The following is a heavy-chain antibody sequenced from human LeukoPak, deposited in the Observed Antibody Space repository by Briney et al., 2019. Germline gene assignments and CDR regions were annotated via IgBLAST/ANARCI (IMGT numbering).Heavy chain of an antibody. CDR2: ISYDGSNK. D-gene: IGHD1-26*01. V-gene: IGHV3-30-3*01. J-gene: IGHJ3*02. CDR3: ARDQGIVGATTSEQGAFDI. CDR1: GFTFGSYA. Sequence: GGSLRLSCAASGFTFGSYAMHWVRQAPGKGLEWVAVISYDGSNKYYADSVKGRFTISRDNSKNTLYLQMNSLRAEDTAVYYCARDQGIVGATTSEQGAFDIWGQGTMVTVSS.